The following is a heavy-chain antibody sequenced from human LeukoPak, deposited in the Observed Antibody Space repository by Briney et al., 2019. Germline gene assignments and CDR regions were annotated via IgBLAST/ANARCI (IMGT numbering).Heavy chain of an antibody. CDR3: AKNFPYYYDSSGYLDY. CDR2: ISGSGGST. Sequence: GGSLRLSCAASGFTFGSYAMSWVRQAPGKGLEWVSAISGSGGSTYYADSVKGRFTISRDNSKNTLYLQMNSLRAEDTAVYYCAKNFPYYYDSSGYLDYWGQGTLVTVSS. D-gene: IGHD3-22*01. J-gene: IGHJ4*02. V-gene: IGHV3-23*01. CDR1: GFTFGSYA.